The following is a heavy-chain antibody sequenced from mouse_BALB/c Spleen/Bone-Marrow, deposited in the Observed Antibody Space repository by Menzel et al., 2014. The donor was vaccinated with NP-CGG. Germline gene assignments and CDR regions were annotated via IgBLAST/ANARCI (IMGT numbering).Heavy chain of an antibody. V-gene: IGHV1S81*02. Sequence: QVQLQQSGAELVKPGASVMLSCKASGYSFTTYWIHWVKQRPGQGLEWIGEINPSNGRTNYNEKFKSKATLTADKSSSTAYMQLSSLTSEDSAVYYCARYDGPAWFAYWGQGTLVTVSA. J-gene: IGHJ3*01. D-gene: IGHD2-3*01. CDR2: INPSNGRT. CDR1: GYSFTTYW. CDR3: ARYDGPAWFAY.